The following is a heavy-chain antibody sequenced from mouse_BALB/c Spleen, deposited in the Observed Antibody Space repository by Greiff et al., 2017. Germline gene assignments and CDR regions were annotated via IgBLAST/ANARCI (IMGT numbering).Heavy chain of an antibody. CDR2: ISSGSSTI. J-gene: IGHJ3*01. CDR3: AREGHYGSSYRFAY. Sequence: EVQVVESGGGLVQPGGSRKLSCAASGFTFSSFGMHWVRQAPEKGLEWVAYISSGSSTIYYADTVKGRFTISRDNPKNTLFLQMTSLRSEDTAMYYCAREGHYGSSYRFAYWGQGTLVTVSA. CDR1: GFTFSSFG. V-gene: IGHV5-17*02. D-gene: IGHD1-1*01.